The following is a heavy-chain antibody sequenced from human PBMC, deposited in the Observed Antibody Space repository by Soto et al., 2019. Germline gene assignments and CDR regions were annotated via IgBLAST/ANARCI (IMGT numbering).Heavy chain of an antibody. CDR2: IIPILGIT. Sequence: QVQLVQSGAEVKKPGSSVKVSCKASGVTFSSYTISWMRQAPGQGLEWMGRIIPILGITNYAQKFQGRVTIIADKSTSTVHMELSSLGSEDTAMYYSRWLINGASDVSDFWGQGTMVTVSS. V-gene: IGHV1-69*02. CDR3: RWLINGASDVSDF. J-gene: IGHJ3*01. D-gene: IGHD4-17*01. CDR1: GVTFSSYT.